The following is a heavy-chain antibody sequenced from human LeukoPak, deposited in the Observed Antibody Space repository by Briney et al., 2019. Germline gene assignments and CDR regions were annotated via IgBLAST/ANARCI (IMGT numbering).Heavy chain of an antibody. CDR2: IYTSGST. Sequence: SETLSLTCTVSRGSISSGSYYWSWIRQPAGKGLEWIGRIYTSGSTNYNPSLKSRVTISVDTSKNQFSLKLSSVTAADTAVYYCARHRGVILDYWGQGTLVTVSS. J-gene: IGHJ4*02. CDR3: ARHRGVILDY. V-gene: IGHV4-61*02. D-gene: IGHD3-16*02. CDR1: RGSISSGSYY.